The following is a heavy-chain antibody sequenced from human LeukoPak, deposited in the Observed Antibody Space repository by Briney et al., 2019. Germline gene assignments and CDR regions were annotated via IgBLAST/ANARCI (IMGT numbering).Heavy chain of an antibody. Sequence: SSETLSLTCTVSVGSISSGSYYWSWIRQPAGKGLEWIGRIYTSGSTNYKPSLKSRDTISVDPSKNQFSLKLSSVTAADTAVYYCARGLWATINYWGQGTLFTVSS. J-gene: IGHJ4*02. CDR1: VGSISSGSYY. CDR3: ARGLWATINY. CDR2: IYTSGST. V-gene: IGHV4-61*02. D-gene: IGHD5-24*01.